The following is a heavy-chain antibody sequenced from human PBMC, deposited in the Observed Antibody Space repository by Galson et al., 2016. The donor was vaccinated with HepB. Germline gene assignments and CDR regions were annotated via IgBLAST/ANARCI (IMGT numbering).Heavy chain of an antibody. CDR1: GGSISSNNW. CDR3: AKAARAGYYYHTAVDV. J-gene: IGHJ6*02. D-gene: IGHD6-6*01. Sequence: TLSLTCAVSGGSISSNNWWTWVRQPPGRGLEWIGEVYHSRSPNYNPSLKSRVTISVDRSKNQFSLKLTSVTAADTAMYYCAKAARAGYYYHTAVDVWGQGTTVTVSS. V-gene: IGHV4-4*02. CDR2: VYHSRSP.